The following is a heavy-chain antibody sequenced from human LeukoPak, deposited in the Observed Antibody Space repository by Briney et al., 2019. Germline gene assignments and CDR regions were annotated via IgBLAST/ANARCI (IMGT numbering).Heavy chain of an antibody. D-gene: IGHD6-13*01. J-gene: IGHJ4*02. CDR3: ARTSGYSSSWSADH. Sequence: GRSLRLSCAASGFTFSSYAMHWVRQAPGKGLEWVAVISYDGSKKYHADSVKGRFTISRDNSKNTLYLQMNSPRAEDTALYYCARTSGYSSSWSADHWGQGTLVTVSS. CDR1: GFTFSSYA. V-gene: IGHV3-30-3*01. CDR2: ISYDGSKK.